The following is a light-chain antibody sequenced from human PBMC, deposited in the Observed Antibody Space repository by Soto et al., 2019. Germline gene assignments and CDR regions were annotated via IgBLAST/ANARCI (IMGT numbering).Light chain of an antibody. CDR2: AAS. Sequence: DIQLTQSPSFLSASVGDRVTTTCRARQGINIFLAWFQQKPGKAPNLLISAASTLQSGVPSRFSGSGSETEFTLTITSLQPEDSATYYCQQRNSYPRTFGQGTKVDIK. V-gene: IGKV1-9*01. CDR3: QQRNSYPRT. CDR1: QGINIF. J-gene: IGKJ2*01.